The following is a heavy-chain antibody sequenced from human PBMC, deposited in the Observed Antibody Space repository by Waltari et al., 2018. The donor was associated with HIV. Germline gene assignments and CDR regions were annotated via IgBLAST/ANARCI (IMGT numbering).Heavy chain of an antibody. CDR1: GFTFSSYW. D-gene: IGHD1-7*01. Sequence: EVQLVESGGGLVQPGGSLRLSCAASGFTFSSYWMHWVRQAPGKGLVWVSRINSDGSSTSYADSVKGRFTSSRDNAKNTLYLQMNSLRAEDTAVYYCARVLALQLEYFDYWGQGTLVTVSS. CDR3: ARVLALQLEYFDY. CDR2: INSDGSST. J-gene: IGHJ4*02. V-gene: IGHV3-74*01.